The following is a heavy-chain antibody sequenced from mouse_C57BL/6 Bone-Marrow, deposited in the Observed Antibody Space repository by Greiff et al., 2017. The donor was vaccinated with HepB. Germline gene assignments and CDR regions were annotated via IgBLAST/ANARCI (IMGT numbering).Heavy chain of an antibody. J-gene: IGHJ1*03. CDR3: ARYYYGSSYDWYFDV. CDR2: IDPNSGGT. CDR1: GYTFTSYW. V-gene: IGHV1-72*01. D-gene: IGHD1-1*01. Sequence: QQSCKASGYTFTSYWMHWVKQRPGRGLEWIGSIDPNSGGTKYNEKFKSKATLTVDKPSSTAYMQLSSLTSEDSAVYYCARYYYGSSYDWYFDVWGTGTTVTVSS.